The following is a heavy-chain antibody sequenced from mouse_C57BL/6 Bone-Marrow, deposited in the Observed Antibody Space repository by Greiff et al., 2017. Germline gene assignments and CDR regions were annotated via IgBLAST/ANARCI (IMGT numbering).Heavy chain of an antibody. J-gene: IGHJ3*01. CDR2: IHPSDSDT. V-gene: IGHV1-74*01. D-gene: IGHD2-4*01. Sequence: VQLQQPGAELVKPGASVKVSCKASGYTFTSYWMHWVKQRPGQGLEWIGRIHPSDSDTNYNQKFKGKATLTVDKSSSTADMQLSSLTSEDSAVYYCAIGYDYDEGFAYWGQGTLVTVSA. CDR3: AIGYDYDEGFAY. CDR1: GYTFTSYW.